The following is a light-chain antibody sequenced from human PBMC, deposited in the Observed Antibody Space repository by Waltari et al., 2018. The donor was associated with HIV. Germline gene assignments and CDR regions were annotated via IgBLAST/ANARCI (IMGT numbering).Light chain of an antibody. J-gene: IGKJ2*01. CDR2: WAS. Sequence: DIVVTQSPDSLAVSLGERATINCKSSQSILSTAGNRHYLAWYQQRPGQAPNLLIYWASTREAGVPDRFSGSGSGTDFTLTINSLQAEDVAVYYCQQYYDTPYTVGQGTKLDI. CDR1: QSILSTAGNRHY. V-gene: IGKV4-1*01. CDR3: QQYYDTPYT.